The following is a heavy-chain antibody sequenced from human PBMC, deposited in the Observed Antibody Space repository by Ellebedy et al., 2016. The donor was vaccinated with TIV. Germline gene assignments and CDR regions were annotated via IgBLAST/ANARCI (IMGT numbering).Heavy chain of an antibody. CDR1: GYIFTNYY. CDR3: AREDLLSSSSSDHYGVDV. J-gene: IGHJ6*02. V-gene: IGHV1-46*01. D-gene: IGHD6-6*01. CDR2: IDPNYGTT. Sequence: AASVKVSCKASGYIFTNYYMHWVRQAPGQGLEWMGVIDPNYGTTSYAQKFQGRVTMTSDTSTSTVYMRLSSLRSDDTALYYCAREDLLSSSSSDHYGVDVWGQGTTVTVSS.